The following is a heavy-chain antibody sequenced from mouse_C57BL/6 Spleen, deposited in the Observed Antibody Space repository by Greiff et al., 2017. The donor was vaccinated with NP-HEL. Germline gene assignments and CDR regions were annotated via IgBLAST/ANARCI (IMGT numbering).Heavy chain of an antibody. V-gene: IGHV1-15*01. CDR2: IDPETGGT. J-gene: IGHJ3*01. CDR1: GYTFTDYE. D-gene: IGHD2-4*01. CDR3: TRAFYYDYDSWFAY. Sequence: QVQLQQSGAELVRPGASVTLSCKASGYTFTDYEMHWVKQTPVHGLEWIGAIDPETGGTAYNQKFKGKAILTADKSSSTAYMELRSLTSEDSAVYYCTRAFYYDYDSWFAYWGQGTLVTVSA.